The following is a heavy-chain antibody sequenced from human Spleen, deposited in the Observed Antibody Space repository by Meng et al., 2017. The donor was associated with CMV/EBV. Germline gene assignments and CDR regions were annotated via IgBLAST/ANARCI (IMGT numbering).Heavy chain of an antibody. CDR2: ISYDGSNK. V-gene: IGHV3-30-3*01. D-gene: IGHD6-6*01. CDR3: AKDSSMNWFDP. Sequence: GESLKISCAASGFTFSNYAMHWVRQAPGKGLEWVAIISYDGSNKYYADSVKGRFTISRDNSKNTLYLQMNSLRAEDTAVYYCAKDSSMNWFDPWGQGTLVTVSS. J-gene: IGHJ5*02. CDR1: GFTFSNYA.